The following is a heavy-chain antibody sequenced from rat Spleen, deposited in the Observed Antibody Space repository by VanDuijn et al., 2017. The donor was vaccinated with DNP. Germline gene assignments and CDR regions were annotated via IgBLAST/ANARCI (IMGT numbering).Heavy chain of an antibody. V-gene: IGHV5-7*01. Sequence: EVQLVESGGGLVQPGRSLKLSCAASGFTFTDYNMAWVRQAPKKGLEWVATISYDGSSTYYRDSVKGRFTISRDSAKSTLYLQMDSLRSEDTATYYCARQGTGSFDYWGQGVMVTVSS. J-gene: IGHJ2*01. CDR3: ARQGTGSFDY. CDR1: GFTFTDYN. D-gene: IGHD5-1*01. CDR2: ISYDGSST.